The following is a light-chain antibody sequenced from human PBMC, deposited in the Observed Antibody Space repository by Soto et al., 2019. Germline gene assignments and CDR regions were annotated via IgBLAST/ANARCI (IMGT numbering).Light chain of an antibody. CDR3: SSYTSSSTLDV. Sequence: QSVLTQPASVSGSPGQSITISRTGTSSDVGGYNYVSWYQHHPGKAPKLMIYEVSNRPSGVSNRFSGSKSGNTASLTISGLQAEDEADYYCSSYTSSSTLDVFGTGTKVTVL. CDR2: EVS. V-gene: IGLV2-14*01. J-gene: IGLJ1*01. CDR1: SSDVGGYNY.